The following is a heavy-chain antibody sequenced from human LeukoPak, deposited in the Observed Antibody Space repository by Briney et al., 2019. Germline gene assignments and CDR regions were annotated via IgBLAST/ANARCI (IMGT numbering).Heavy chain of an antibody. D-gene: IGHD2-21*02. CDR1: GFIVSSTY. Sequence: PGGSLRLSCAASGFIVSSTYMSWVRQTPGKGLEWVSTFERGGHTAYADSVKGRFTISRDVSENTIYLQMSSLRVEDTAVYYCAKGDTDCTCPGYWGQGTLVTVSP. CDR3: AKGDTDCTCPGY. J-gene: IGHJ4*02. V-gene: IGHV3-53*01. CDR2: FERGGHT.